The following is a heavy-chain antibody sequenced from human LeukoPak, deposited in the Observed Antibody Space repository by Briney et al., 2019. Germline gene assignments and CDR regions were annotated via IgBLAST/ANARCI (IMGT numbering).Heavy chain of an antibody. D-gene: IGHD3-22*01. CDR3: ASVQTYYYDSSGYYPYWFDP. Sequence: PSETLSLTCTVSGYSISSGYYWGWIRQPPGKGLEWIGSIYHSGSTYYNPSLKSRVTISVDTSKNQFSLKLSSVSAADTAVYYCASVQTYYYDSSGYYPYWFDPWGQGTLVTVSS. V-gene: IGHV4-38-2*02. CDR1: GYSISSGYY. CDR2: IYHSGST. J-gene: IGHJ5*02.